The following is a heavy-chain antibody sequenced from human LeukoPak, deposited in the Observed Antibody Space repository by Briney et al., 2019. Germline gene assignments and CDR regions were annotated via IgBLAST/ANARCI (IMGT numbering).Heavy chain of an antibody. CDR3: AKAYDTSGYFPFDY. CDR1: GFTFNSYA. Sequence: GGSLRLSCAASGFTFNSYAMSWVRQAPGKELEWVSAISASGGSTYYADSVKGRFTISRDNSKNTWYLQMNSMRAEDTAVYYCAKAYDTSGYFPFDYWGQGTLVTVSS. D-gene: IGHD3-22*01. CDR2: ISASGGST. V-gene: IGHV3-23*01. J-gene: IGHJ4*02.